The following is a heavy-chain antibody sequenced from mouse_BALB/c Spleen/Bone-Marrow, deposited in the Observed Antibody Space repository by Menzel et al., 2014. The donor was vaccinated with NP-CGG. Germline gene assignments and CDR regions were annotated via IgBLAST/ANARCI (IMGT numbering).Heavy chain of an antibody. V-gene: IGHV1-37*01. J-gene: IGHJ2*01. CDR2: INPYNGDT. Sequence: VQLQQSGPELVKPGASVKISCKASGYSFTGYFMNWVKQSHGKSLEWIGRINPYNGDTFYNQKFKGKATLTVDKSFSTAHMELLSLTSEDSAVYYCGRGAYYYGSSYYFDHWGQGTTLTVSS. CDR1: GYSFTGYF. CDR3: GRGAYYYGSSYYFDH. D-gene: IGHD1-1*01.